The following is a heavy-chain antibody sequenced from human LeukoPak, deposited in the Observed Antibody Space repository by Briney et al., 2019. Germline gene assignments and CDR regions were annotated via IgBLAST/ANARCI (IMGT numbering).Heavy chain of an antibody. CDR3: ARGQYFYESSGSFPFDY. CDR2: MNPNSGNT. J-gene: IGHJ4*02. V-gene: IGHV1-8*01. D-gene: IGHD3-22*01. Sequence: GASVTVSRKASGYTFTSYDINWVRQATGQGREWMGWMNPNSGNTGYAQKFQGRVTMTRNTSISTAYMELSSLRSEDTAVYYCARGQYFYESSGSFPFDYWGQGTLGTVSS. CDR1: GYTFTSYD.